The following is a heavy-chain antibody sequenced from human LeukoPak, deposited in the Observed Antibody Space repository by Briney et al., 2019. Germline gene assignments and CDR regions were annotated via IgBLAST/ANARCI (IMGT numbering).Heavy chain of an antibody. CDR3: ARGSRFSDYYYGMDV. CDR2: IYSGGRT. V-gene: IGHV3-53*01. Sequence: PGGSLRLSCAASGFTVSTSYVSWVRQAPGKGLEWVSLIYSGGRTDYADSVKGRFTISRDNSKNTLYLQMNSLRAEDTAVYYCARGSRFSDYYYGMDVWGQGTTVTVSS. D-gene: IGHD3-10*01. J-gene: IGHJ6*02. CDR1: GFTVSTSY.